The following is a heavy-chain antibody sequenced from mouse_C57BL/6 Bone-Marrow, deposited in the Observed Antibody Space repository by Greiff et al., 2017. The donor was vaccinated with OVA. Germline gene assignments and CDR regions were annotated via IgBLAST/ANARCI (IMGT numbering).Heavy chain of an antibody. CDR1: GFTFSSYA. J-gene: IGHJ4*01. CDR2: ISDGGSYT. CDR3: ARDSYYGSGYAMDY. V-gene: IGHV5-4*01. Sequence: EVQLQESGGGLVKPGGSLKLSCAASGFTFSSYAMSWVRQTPEKRLEWVATISDGGSYTYYPDNVKGRFTISRDNAKNNLYLQMSHLKSEDTAMYYCARDSYYGSGYAMDYWGQGTSVTVSS. D-gene: IGHD1-1*01.